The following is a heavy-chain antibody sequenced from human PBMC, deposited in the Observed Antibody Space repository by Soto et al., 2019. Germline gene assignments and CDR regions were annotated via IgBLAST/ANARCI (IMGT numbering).Heavy chain of an antibody. CDR3: ARQIYDSDTGPNFQYYFDS. J-gene: IGHJ4*02. CDR2: ISPDDSDT. Sequence: VESRKLSGKVSEYSFANQWIGWVRHMPGKGLEWMGIISPDDSDTLYSPSFQGQVTISVDKSVSTVYLQWSSLRASDTAMYYCARQIYDSDTGPNFQYYFDSWGQGTPVTVSS. V-gene: IGHV5-51*01. CDR1: EYSFANQW. D-gene: IGHD3-22*01.